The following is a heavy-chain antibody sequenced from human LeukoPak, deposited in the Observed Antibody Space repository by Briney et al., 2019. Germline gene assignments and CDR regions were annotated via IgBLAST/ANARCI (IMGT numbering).Heavy chain of an antibody. J-gene: IGHJ4*02. Sequence: GGSLRLSCAASGFTFSSYSMNWVRQAPGKGLEWVSSISSSSSYIYYADSVKGRFTISRDNAKNSLYLQMNSLRAEDTAVYYCARDCSSTSCYDSSGYPDYWGQGTLVTVSS. CDR1: GFTFSSYS. D-gene: IGHD2-2*01. V-gene: IGHV3-21*01. CDR3: ARDCSSTSCYDSSGYPDY. CDR2: ISSSSSYI.